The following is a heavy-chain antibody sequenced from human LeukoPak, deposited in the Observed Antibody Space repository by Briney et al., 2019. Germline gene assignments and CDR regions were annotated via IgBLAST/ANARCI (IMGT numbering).Heavy chain of an antibody. Sequence: GGSLTLSCAASGFAFSSYGIHWVRQAPGKGLEWVGFIQNDGSNKYHVDSVKGRFTISRDNSKITLYLQMNSLRAEDTTVYHCTKDEIQGVVGAGPGYWGQGTLVTVSS. CDR1: GFAFSSYG. V-gene: IGHV3-30*02. CDR2: IQNDGSNK. D-gene: IGHD1-26*01. J-gene: IGHJ4*02. CDR3: TKDEIQGVVGAGPGY.